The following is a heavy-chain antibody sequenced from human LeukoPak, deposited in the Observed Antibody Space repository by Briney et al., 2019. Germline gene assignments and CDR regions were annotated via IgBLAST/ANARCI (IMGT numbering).Heavy chain of an antibody. J-gene: IGHJ3*02. Sequence: GGSLRLSCAASGFTFSGYGMSWVRQAPGKGLEWVSSISNTGGSTYYADPVKGRFTISRDNSKNTLYLQMNSLRAEDTAVYYCAKGRGTGVTTPGAFDIWGQGTMVTVSS. CDR2: ISNTGGST. D-gene: IGHD1-26*01. CDR1: GFTFSGYG. CDR3: AKGRGTGVTTPGAFDI. V-gene: IGHV3-23*01.